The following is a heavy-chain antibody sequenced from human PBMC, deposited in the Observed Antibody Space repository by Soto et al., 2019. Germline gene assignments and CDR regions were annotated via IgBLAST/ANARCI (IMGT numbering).Heavy chain of an antibody. Sequence: GGSLRLSCAASGFTFSSYAMHWVRQAPGKGLEWVAVISYDGSNKYYAESVKGRFTISRDNSKNTLYLQMNSLRAEDTSVYYCARALRRSGDYGVYWGRGTLVTVSS. J-gene: IGHJ4*02. CDR2: ISYDGSNK. CDR1: GFTFSSYA. V-gene: IGHV3-30-3*01. D-gene: IGHD4-17*01. CDR3: ARALRRSGDYGVY.